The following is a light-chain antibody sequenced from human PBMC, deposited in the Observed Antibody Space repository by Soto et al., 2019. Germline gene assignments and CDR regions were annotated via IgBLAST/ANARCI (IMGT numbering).Light chain of an antibody. Sequence: QSALTQPASVSGSPGQSITISCTGTSSDVGSYYSVSWYKQHPGKAPKLMIYEVSNRPSGVSNRFSGSKSGNTASLTISGLQAEDEADYYCSSYTSSSTLVFETGTKVTVL. CDR1: SSDVGSYYS. V-gene: IGLV2-14*01. CDR3: SSYTSSSTLV. CDR2: EVS. J-gene: IGLJ1*01.